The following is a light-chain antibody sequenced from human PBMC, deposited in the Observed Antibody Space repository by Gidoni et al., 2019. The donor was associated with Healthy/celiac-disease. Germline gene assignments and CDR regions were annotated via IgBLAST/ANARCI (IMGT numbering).Light chain of an antibody. CDR2: GAS. Sequence: EIVLTQSPGTLSLSSGERATLSCRASQSVSSSYLAWYQQKPGQAPRLLIYGASSRATGIPDRFSGSGSGTDFTLTISRLEPEDFAVYYCQQYGSSPGMYTFGQGTKLEIK. CDR1: QSVSSSY. J-gene: IGKJ2*01. CDR3: QQYGSSPGMYT. V-gene: IGKV3-20*01.